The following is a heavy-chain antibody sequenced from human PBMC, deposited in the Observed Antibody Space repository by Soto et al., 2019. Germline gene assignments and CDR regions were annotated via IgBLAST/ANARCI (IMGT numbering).Heavy chain of an antibody. CDR1: GGSISLYY. CDR3: ARLYSTSSAGRWLADY. CDR2: IYYTGST. Sequence: PSETLSLTCTVSGGSISLYYWTWIRQPPGKGQEWIGYIYYTGSTNYNPSLKSQVTISVDTSKNQFSLKLSSVTAADTAVYCCARLYSTSSAGRWLADYWGQGTLVTVSS. J-gene: IGHJ4*02. D-gene: IGHD6-6*01. V-gene: IGHV4-59*01.